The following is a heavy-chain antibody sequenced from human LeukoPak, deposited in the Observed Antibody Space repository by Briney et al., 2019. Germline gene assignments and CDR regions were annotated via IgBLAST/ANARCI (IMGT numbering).Heavy chain of an antibody. CDR2: IYYSGST. V-gene: IGHV4-39*07. CDR3: ASVSQNYYDSSGYFRRRPKCWFDP. CDR1: GGSISSSSYY. J-gene: IGHJ5*02. D-gene: IGHD3-22*01. Sequence: PSETLSLTCTVSGGSISSSSYYWGWIRQPPGKGLEWIGSIYYSGSTYCNPSLKSRLTISVDTSKNQFSLKLSSVTAAHTAVYYCASVSQNYYDSSGYFRRRPKCWFDPWGQGTLVTVSS.